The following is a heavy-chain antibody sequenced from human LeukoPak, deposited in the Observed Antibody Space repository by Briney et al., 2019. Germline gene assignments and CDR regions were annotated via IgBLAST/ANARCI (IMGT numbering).Heavy chain of an antibody. V-gene: IGHV3-30*01. CDR1: GFTFSSYA. J-gene: IGHJ4*02. CDR2: ISYDGSNK. Sequence: PGRSLRLSCAASGFTFSSYAMRWVRQAPGKGLEWVAVISYDGSNKYYADSVKGRFTISRDNSKNTLYLQMNSLRAEDTAVYYCARVTHGYWGQGTLVTVSS. CDR3: ARVTHGY.